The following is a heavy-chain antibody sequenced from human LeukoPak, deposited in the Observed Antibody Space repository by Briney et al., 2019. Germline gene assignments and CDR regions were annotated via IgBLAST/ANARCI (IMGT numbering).Heavy chain of an antibody. D-gene: IGHD1-26*01. CDR3: AKAQVGAILHAFDI. CDR2: ITGSGGST. Sequence: QAGGSLRLSCAASGFTFSSCAMNWVRQAPGKGLEWVSAITGSGGSTYYADSVKGRFTISRDNSKNTLYLQMNSLRAEDTAVYYRAKAQVGAILHAFDIWGQGTMVTVSS. CDR1: GFTFSSCA. J-gene: IGHJ3*02. V-gene: IGHV3-23*01.